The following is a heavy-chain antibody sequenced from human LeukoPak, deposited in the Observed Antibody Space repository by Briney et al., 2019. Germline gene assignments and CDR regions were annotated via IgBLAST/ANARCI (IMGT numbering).Heavy chain of an antibody. D-gene: IGHD2-2*02. CDR2: IYTSGST. Sequence: PSQTLSLTCTVSGGSISSGSYYWSWIRQPAGKGLEWIGRIYTSGSTNYNPSLKSRVTISVDTSKNQFSLKLSSVTAADTAVYYCASTDIVVVPAAINYYYYMDVWGKGTTVTVSS. J-gene: IGHJ6*03. V-gene: IGHV4-61*02. CDR3: ASTDIVVVPAAINYYYYMDV. CDR1: GGSISSGSYY.